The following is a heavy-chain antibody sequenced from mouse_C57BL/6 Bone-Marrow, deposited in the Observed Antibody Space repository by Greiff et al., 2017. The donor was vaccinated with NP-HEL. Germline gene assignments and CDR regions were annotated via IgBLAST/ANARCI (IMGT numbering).Heavy chain of an antibody. V-gene: IGHV14-3*01. Sequence: VQLQQSVAELVRPGASVKLSCTASGFTIKNTYMHWVKQRPEQGLEWIGSIDPANGNTNYAPKFQGKATITADTSSNTAYLQLSSLTSEDSAIYYGASCYSGSRNWYFDVWGTGTTVTVSS. CDR3: ASCYSGSRNWYFDV. J-gene: IGHJ1*03. CDR1: GFTIKNTY. D-gene: IGHD1-1*01. CDR2: IDPANGNT.